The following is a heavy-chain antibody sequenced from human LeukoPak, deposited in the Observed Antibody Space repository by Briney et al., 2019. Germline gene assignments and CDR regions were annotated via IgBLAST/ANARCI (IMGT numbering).Heavy chain of an antibody. Sequence: GGSLRLSCAASGFTFSSYSMNWVRQAPGKGLEWVSAISGSGGSTYYADSVKGRFTISRDNSKNTLYLQMNSLRAEDTAVYYCAKDPSMTTPPNWFDPWGQGTLVTVSS. V-gene: IGHV3-23*01. CDR2: ISGSGGST. CDR1: GFTFSSYS. J-gene: IGHJ5*02. D-gene: IGHD4-11*01. CDR3: AKDPSMTTPPNWFDP.